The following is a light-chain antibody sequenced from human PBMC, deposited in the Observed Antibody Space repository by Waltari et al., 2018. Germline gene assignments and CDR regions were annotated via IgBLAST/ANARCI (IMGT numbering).Light chain of an antibody. CDR2: GAT. Sequence: DIQMTQSPSSLSASVGDTVTITCRASQNINRFLNWYQQESGRAPKLLISGATSLQNGVPSRVSGSGFGTDFTLTISSLQPEDFATYYCQQSYSTLTWTFGQGTKVEI. V-gene: IGKV1-39*01. CDR3: QQSYSTLTWT. J-gene: IGKJ1*01. CDR1: QNINRF.